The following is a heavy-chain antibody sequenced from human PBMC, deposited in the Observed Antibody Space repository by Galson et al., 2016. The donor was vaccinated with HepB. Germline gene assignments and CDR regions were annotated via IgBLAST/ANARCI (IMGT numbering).Heavy chain of an antibody. Sequence: SLRLSCAASGFSFSSYWMSWVRRAPGKGLEWVAYIREDGGDKNYVDPVKGRFTVSRDNAKNSLYLQMNSLRAEDTAIYCCARGHFGMDVWGQGTTVTVSS. V-gene: IGHV3-7*03. J-gene: IGHJ6*02. CDR1: GFSFSSYW. CDR2: IREDGGDK. CDR3: ARGHFGMDV.